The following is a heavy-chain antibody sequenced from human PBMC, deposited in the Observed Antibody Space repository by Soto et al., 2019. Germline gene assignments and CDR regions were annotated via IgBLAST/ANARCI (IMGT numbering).Heavy chain of an antibody. CDR2: IYHTGNT. CDR3: ARDEYQLLSSVSWFDS. Sequence: SETLSLTCTVSGGSISDDSYWSWIRQTPGKGLEWIGYIYHTGNTYYNPSLRSRVSISVDKSKSQFSLKLISVTAADTAVYFCARDEYQLLSSVSWFDSWRQGTLVTVSS. CDR1: GGSISDDSY. V-gene: IGHV4-30-4*01. D-gene: IGHD2-2*01. J-gene: IGHJ5*01.